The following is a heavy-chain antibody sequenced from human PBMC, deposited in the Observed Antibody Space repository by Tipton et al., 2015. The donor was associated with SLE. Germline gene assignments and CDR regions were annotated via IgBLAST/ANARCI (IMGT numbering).Heavy chain of an antibody. D-gene: IGHD3-22*01. Sequence: TLSLTCTVSGGSISSGSYYWSWIRQPAGKGLEWIGHIYYSGSTNYNPSLKSRVTISVDTSKNQFSLKLSSVTAADTALYYCARLTGGYYDSSGYFDYWGQGTLVTVSS. CDR1: GGSISSGSYY. CDR2: IYYSGST. J-gene: IGHJ4*02. CDR3: ARLTGGYYDSSGYFDY. V-gene: IGHV4-61*10.